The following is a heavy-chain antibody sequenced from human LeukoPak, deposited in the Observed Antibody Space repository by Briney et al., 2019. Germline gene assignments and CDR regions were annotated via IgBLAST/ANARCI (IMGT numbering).Heavy chain of an antibody. D-gene: IGHD3-22*01. CDR2: ISSSSSYI. J-gene: IGHJ4*02. V-gene: IGHV3-21*01. CDR3: ARMGDYYDSSGYYYIGFDY. CDR1: GFTFSSYS. Sequence: PGGSLRLSCAASGFTFSSYSMNWVRQAPGKGLEWVSSISSSSSYIYYADSVKGRFTISRDNAKNSLYLQMNSLRAEDTAVYYCARMGDYYDSSGYYYIGFDYWGQGTLVTVSS.